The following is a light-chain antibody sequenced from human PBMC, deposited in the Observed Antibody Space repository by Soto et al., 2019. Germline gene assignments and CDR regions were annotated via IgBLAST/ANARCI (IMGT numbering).Light chain of an antibody. CDR1: SSDVGGYNH. V-gene: IGLV2-14*01. CDR3: SSYASSSSYV. CDR2: EVT. J-gene: IGLJ1*01. Sequence: QSVLTQPGSVSGSPGQSITISCTGTSSDVGGYNHVAWYQIHPGKAPILIIYEVTSRPSGVSYRFSGSKSGNSASLTISGLQAEDEADYYCSSYASSSSYVFGGGTKVTVL.